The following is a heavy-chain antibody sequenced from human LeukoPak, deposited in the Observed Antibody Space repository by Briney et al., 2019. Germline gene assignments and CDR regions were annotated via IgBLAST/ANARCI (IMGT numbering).Heavy chain of an antibody. D-gene: IGHD3-10*01. Sequence: GGSLRLSCAASGFTFSNYWMTWVRQAPGKGLEWVANIKEDGSEKYYVDSVKGRFTISRDNAENSLSLQMNSLRVEDTAVYYCARDGMVRGVIIWDAFDIWGQGTMVTVSS. CDR3: ARDGMVRGVIIWDAFDI. CDR1: GFTFSNYW. J-gene: IGHJ3*02. V-gene: IGHV3-7*01. CDR2: IKEDGSEK.